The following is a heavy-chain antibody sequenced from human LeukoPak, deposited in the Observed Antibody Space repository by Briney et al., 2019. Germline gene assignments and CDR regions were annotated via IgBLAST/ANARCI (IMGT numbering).Heavy chain of an antibody. CDR2: ISSSSSYI. Sequence: PGGSLRLSCAASGFTFSSYSMNWVRQAPGKGLEWVSSISSSSSYIYYADSVKGRFTISRDNSKNTLYLQMNSLRAEDTAVYYCAGVRFWYYFDYWGQGTLVTVSS. J-gene: IGHJ4*02. D-gene: IGHD3-3*01. CDR3: AGVRFWYYFDY. V-gene: IGHV3-21*01. CDR1: GFTFSSYS.